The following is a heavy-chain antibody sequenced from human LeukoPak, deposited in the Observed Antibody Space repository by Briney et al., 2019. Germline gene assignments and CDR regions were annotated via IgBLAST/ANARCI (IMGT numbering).Heavy chain of an antibody. J-gene: IGHJ6*04. CDR1: GGSISSSNW. D-gene: IGHD1-26*01. Sequence: SETLSLTCAVSGGSISSSNWWSWVRQPPGKGLEWIGEIYHSGSTNYNPSLKSRVTISVDKSKNQFSLKLSSVTAADTAVYYCARDRSGGSYGMDVWGKGTTVTVSS. CDR3: ARDRSGGSYGMDV. CDR2: IYHSGST. V-gene: IGHV4-4*02.